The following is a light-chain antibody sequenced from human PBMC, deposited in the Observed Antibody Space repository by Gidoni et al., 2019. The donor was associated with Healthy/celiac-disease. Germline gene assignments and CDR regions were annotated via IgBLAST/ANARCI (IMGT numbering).Light chain of an antibody. CDR2: DAS. J-gene: IGKJ2*01. CDR1: QCISSS. CDR3: QQLNSYPRT. Sequence: DIQWTPSPSSLSASLGERVTITCRDSQCISSSLAWYQHKPGKAPKLLIYDASTLQSGVPSRFSGSGSGTEFTLTISSLQPDDFATYYCQQLNSYPRTFGQGTKLEIK. V-gene: IGKV1-9*01.